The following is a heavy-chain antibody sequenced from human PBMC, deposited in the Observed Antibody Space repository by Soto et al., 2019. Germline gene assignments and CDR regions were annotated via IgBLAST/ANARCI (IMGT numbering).Heavy chain of an antibody. CDR2: ISSSGSTI. V-gene: IGHV3-48*03. CDR1: GFTFSSYE. J-gene: IGHJ4*02. CDR3: AREDLSHNFDY. Sequence: GGSLRLSCAASGFTFSSYEMNWVRQAPGKGLEWVSYISSSGSTIYYADSVKGRFTISRANAKNSLYLKMNSLRAEDTAVYYCAREDLSHNFDYWGQGTLVTVSS.